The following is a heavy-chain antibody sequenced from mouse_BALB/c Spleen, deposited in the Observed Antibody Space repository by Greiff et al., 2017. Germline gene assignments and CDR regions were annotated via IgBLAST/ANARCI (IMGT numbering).Heavy chain of an antibody. CDR1: GYTFTSYW. CDR2: IYPGNSDT. D-gene: IGHD2-14*01. Sequence: VHVKQSGTVLARPGASVKMSCKASGYTFTSYWMHWVKQRPGQGLEWIGAIYPGNSDTSYNQKFKGKAKLTAVTSTSTAYMELSSLTNEDSAVYYCTTYYRYDVRDYWGQGTTLTVSS. V-gene: IGHV1-5*01. J-gene: IGHJ2*01. CDR3: TTYYRYDVRDY.